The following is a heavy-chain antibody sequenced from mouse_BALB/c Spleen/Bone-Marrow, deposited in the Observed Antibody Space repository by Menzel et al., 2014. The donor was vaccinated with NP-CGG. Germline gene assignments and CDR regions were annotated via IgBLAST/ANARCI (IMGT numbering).Heavy chain of an antibody. J-gene: IGHJ2*01. D-gene: IGHD4-1*01. CDR3: TRGGNWEDFDY. CDR1: GFTFSSFG. CDR2: ISSGSRTI. Sequence: EVKLVESGGGLVQPGGSRKLSCAASGFTFSSFGMRWVRQAPEKGLEWVAYISSGSRTIYYADTVKGRFTISRDNPKNTLFLQMTGLRSEDTAMYYCTRGGNWEDFDYWGQGTTLTVSS. V-gene: IGHV5-17*02.